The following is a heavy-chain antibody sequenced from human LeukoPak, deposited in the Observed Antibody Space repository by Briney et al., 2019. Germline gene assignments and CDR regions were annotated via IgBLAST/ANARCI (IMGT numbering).Heavy chain of an antibody. CDR3: ARGYYGPQMDV. CDR1: GGSISSYY. CDR2: IYYSGST. J-gene: IGHJ6*02. V-gene: IGHV4-59*01. Sequence: SETLSLTCTVSGGSISSYYWSWIRQPPGKGLEWIGYIYYSGSTNYNPSLKSRVTISVDTSKNQFSLKLSSVTAADTAVYYCARGYYGPQMDVWGQGTTVTVSS. D-gene: IGHD3-10*01.